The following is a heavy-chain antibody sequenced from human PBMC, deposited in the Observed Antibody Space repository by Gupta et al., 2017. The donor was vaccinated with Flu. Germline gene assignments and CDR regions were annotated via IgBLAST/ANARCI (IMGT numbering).Heavy chain of an antibody. CDR2: ISSSSSYI. CDR3: ASNRYSGSYYWGDY. V-gene: IGHV3-21*01. D-gene: IGHD1-26*01. Sequence: EVQLVESGGGLVKPGGSLRLSCAASGFTFSSYSMNWVRQAPGKGLEWVSSISSSSSYIYYADSVKGRFTISRDNAKNSLYLQMNSLRAEDTAVYYCASNRYSGSYYWGDYWGQGTLVTVSS. CDR1: GFTFSSYS. J-gene: IGHJ4*02.